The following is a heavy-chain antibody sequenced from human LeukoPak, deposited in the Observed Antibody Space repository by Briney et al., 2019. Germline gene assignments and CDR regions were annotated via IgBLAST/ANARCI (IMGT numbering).Heavy chain of an antibody. D-gene: IGHD1-1*01. CDR2: ISYDGSNK. Sequence: PGGSLRLSCAASGFTFSSYGMHWVRQAPGKGLEWVAVISYDGSNKYYADSVKGRFTISRDNSKNTLYLQMNSLRAEDTAVYYCAKGGYADRWGQGTMVTVPS. CDR3: AKGGYADR. V-gene: IGHV3-30*18. CDR1: GFTFSSYG. J-gene: IGHJ3*01.